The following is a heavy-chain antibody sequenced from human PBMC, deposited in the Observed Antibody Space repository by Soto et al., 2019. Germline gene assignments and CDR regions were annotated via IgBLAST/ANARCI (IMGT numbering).Heavy chain of an antibody. CDR2: TYYRSKWYN. Sequence: SQTLSLTCAISGDSVSSNSAAWNWIRQSPSRGLEWLGRTYYRSKWYNDYAVSVKSRITINPDTSKNQFSLQLNSVTPEDTAVYYCASGTGTTGTTARNWFDPWGQGTLVT. CDR3: ASGTGTTGTTARNWFDP. J-gene: IGHJ5*02. V-gene: IGHV6-1*01. D-gene: IGHD1-1*01. CDR1: GDSVSSNSAA.